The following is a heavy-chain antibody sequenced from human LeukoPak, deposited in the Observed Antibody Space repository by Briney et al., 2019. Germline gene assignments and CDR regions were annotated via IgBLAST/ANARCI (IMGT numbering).Heavy chain of an antibody. CDR1: GDSIRSNYY. Sequence: TASETLSLTCSVSGDSIRSNYYWGWMRQPPGRGLEWIGNIYHSGVTFYNPSLKSRVTISVDTSKNQFSLNLRSVTAADTAVYYCARDRVPHYYDTRVAGEGAFEIWGQGIMVTVSS. CDR2: IYHSGVT. J-gene: IGHJ3*02. D-gene: IGHD3-22*01. V-gene: IGHV4-38-2*02. CDR3: ARDRVPHYYDTRVAGEGAFEI.